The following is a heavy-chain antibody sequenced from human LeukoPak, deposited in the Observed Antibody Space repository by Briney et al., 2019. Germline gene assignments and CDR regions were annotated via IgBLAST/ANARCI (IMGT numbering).Heavy chain of an antibody. V-gene: IGHV3-23*01. Sequence: GGSLRLSCAASGFTFSSYAMSWVRQAPGKGLEWVSAISGSGGSTYYADSVKGRFTISRDNSKNTLYLQMNSLRAEDTAVYYCARDASGTDYYYYGMDVWGQGTTVIVSS. J-gene: IGHJ6*02. CDR1: GFTFSSYA. CDR2: ISGSGGST. D-gene: IGHD2-15*01. CDR3: ARDASGTDYYYYGMDV.